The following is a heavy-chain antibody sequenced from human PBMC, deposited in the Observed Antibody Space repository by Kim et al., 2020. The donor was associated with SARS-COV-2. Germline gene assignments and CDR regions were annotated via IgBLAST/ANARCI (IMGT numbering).Heavy chain of an antibody. CDR2: ISYDGSNK. Sequence: GGSLRLSCAASGFTFSSYAMHWVRQAPGKGLEWVAVISYDGSNKYYADSVKGRFTISRDNSKNTLYLQMNSLRAEDTAVYYCARDTVDIVVVPAAIAPITYYYDSSGFIFDYWGQGTLVTVSS. CDR1: GFTFSSYA. D-gene: IGHD2-2*03. CDR3: ARDTVDIVVVPAAIAPITYYYDSSGFIFDY. V-gene: IGHV3-30*04. J-gene: IGHJ4*02.